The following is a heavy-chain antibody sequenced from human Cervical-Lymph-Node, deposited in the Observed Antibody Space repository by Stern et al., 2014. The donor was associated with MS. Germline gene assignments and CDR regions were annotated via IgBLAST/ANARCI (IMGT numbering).Heavy chain of an antibody. D-gene: IGHD5-18*01. J-gene: IGHJ4*02. CDR2: ISGSGGST. V-gene: IGHV3-23*04. Sequence: EVQLVESGGGLVQPGGSLRLSCAASGFTFSSYAMSWVRQAPGKGLEWVSTISGSGGSTYYTDSVQGRFTLSRDNSQNTLYLPQHSLRAEDTAVYYCAKDVGRFVDTPMEFGSWGQGTLVTVSS. CDR1: GFTFSSYA. CDR3: AKDVGRFVDTPMEFGS.